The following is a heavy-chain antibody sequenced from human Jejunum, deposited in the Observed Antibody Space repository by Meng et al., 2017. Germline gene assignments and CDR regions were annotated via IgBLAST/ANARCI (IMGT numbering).Heavy chain of an antibody. CDR3: VRDHWGSLDY. Sequence: QEQIQESGQGLETPSDTLTLNWADSGGYVSSSGYQWSWIRQPPGKGLEWIGYASTNYNPSLKSRVTISVDTSKNQFSLKLTSVTAADTAVYYCVRDHWGSLDYWGQGVLVTVAS. J-gene: IGHJ4*02. V-gene: IGHV4-61*08. CDR2: AST. D-gene: IGHD7-27*01. CDR1: GGYVSSSGYQ.